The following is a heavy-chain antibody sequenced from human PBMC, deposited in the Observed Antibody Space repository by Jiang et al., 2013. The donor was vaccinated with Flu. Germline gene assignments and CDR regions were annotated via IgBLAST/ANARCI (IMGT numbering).Heavy chain of an antibody. Sequence: GPGLVKPSETLSLTCTVSGDSITHYYWSWIRQSPGKRLEWIGNIYWSGNTNYNPSLKGRVTISVDSSNNQFSLEMTSVTAADTAIYYCARADYGDYVDLDYWGPGTLVTVSS. CDR3: ARADYGDYVDLDY. CDR1: GDSITHYY. V-gene: IGHV4-59*01. D-gene: IGHD4-17*01. CDR2: IYWSGNT. J-gene: IGHJ4*02.